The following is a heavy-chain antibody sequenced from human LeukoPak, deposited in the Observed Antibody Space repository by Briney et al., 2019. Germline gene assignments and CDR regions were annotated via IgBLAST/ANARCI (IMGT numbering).Heavy chain of an antibody. D-gene: IGHD5-18*01. J-gene: IGHJ4*02. Sequence: SETLSLTCAVYGGSFSGYYWSWIRQPPGKGLEWIGEINHSGSTNYNPSLKSRVTISVDTSKNQFSLKLSSVTAADTAVYYCARRGYSYGLDYWGQGTLVTVSS. CDR2: INHSGST. CDR3: ARRGYSYGLDY. V-gene: IGHV4-34*01. CDR1: GGSFSGYY.